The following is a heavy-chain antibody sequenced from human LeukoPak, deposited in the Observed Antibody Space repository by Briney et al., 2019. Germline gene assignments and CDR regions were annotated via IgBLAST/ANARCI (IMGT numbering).Heavy chain of an antibody. CDR3: ASGIQWLLQPWGAFDI. D-gene: IGHD6-19*01. Sequence: GGSLRLSCAGSGLPFSSYTMTWVRQAPGKGLEWGSGISASGGSTYYADSVKGRFTISRDSSKNTLYLQMNSLGAEDTAVYYCASGIQWLLQPWGAFDIWGQGTMVTVSS. V-gene: IGHV3-23*01. CDR1: GLPFSSYT. CDR2: ISASGGST. J-gene: IGHJ3*02.